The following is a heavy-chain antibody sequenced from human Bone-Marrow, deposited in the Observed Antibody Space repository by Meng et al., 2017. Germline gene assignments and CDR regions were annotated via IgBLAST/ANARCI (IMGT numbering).Heavy chain of an antibody. CDR3: ARDRGSDDPIDS. J-gene: IGHJ4*02. CDR1: GFTCRKYG. CDR2: IWHDGTNK. Sequence: LLWESGGVGVQTRSPLGLSCAASGFTCRKYGMHWVRQAPGKGLEWVEVIWHDGTNKYYADSVKGRFTVSRDNSKNSLYLQMNSLRAEDTAVYYCARDRGSDDPIDSWGQGTLVTVSS. D-gene: IGHD2-21*02. V-gene: IGHV3-33*01.